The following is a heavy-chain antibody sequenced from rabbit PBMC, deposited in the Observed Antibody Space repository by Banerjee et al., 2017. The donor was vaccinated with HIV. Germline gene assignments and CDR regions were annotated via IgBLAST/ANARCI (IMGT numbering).Heavy chain of an antibody. CDR3: LRRWHSTDL. Sequence: QEQLEESGGGLVQPEGSLTLSCEASGVDFNRYSVSWVRQAPGKGLEWIGYITYGGSAYYASWVKGRFTISRDNAQNTVSLQLNSLTAADTATYFCLRRWHSTDLWGPGTLVTVS. V-gene: IGHV1S47*01. CDR1: GVDFNRYS. D-gene: IGHD7-1*01. CDR2: ITYGGSA. J-gene: IGHJ4*01.